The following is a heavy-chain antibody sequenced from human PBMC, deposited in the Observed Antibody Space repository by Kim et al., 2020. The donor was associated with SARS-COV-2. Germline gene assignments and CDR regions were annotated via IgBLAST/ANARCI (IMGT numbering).Heavy chain of an antibody. D-gene: IGHD3-10*01. CDR1: GFSVTSHG. CDR3: AKSRRRKWVGELDS. J-gene: IGHJ5*01. CDR2: ISYDGREK. V-gene: IGHV3-33*06. Sequence: GESLKISCATSGFSVTSHGMHWVRQAPGKGLEWVAMISYDGREKNYVDSVKGRFTISKDNYNNTVFLQMGSLRVEDTAIYFCAKSRRRKWVGELDSWGQGTRVIVSS.